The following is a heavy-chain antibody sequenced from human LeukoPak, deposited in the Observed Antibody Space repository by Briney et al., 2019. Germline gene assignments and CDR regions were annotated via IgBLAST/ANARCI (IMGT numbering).Heavy chain of an antibody. D-gene: IGHD3-10*01. CDR1: GFIFSSYA. CDR3: ASSPYYYGSGKPIGAFDI. J-gene: IGHJ3*02. CDR2: ISGNGGST. V-gene: IGHV3-64*01. Sequence: GGSLRLSCAAPGFIFSSYAMHWVRQAPGKGLEYVSAISGNGGSTYYANSVRDRFTFSRDNSKNTLYLQMGSLRAEDTAVYYCASSPYYYGSGKPIGAFDIWGQGTMVTVSS.